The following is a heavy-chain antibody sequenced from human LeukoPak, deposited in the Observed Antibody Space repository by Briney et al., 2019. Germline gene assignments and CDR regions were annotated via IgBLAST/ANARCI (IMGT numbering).Heavy chain of an antibody. CDR1: GYTFTGYY. Sequence: GASVKVSCKASGYTFTGYYIHWVRQAPGQGLEWMGWINPNSGGTNYAQKFQGRVTMTRDTSISTAYMELSRLRSDDTAVYYCARVLPGKDAFDIWGQGTMVTVSS. D-gene: IGHD2/OR15-2a*01. CDR3: ARVLPGKDAFDI. V-gene: IGHV1-2*02. CDR2: INPNSGGT. J-gene: IGHJ3*02.